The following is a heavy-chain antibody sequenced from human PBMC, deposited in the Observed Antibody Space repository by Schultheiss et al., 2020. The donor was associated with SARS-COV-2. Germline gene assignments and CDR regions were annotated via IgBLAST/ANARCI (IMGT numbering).Heavy chain of an antibody. D-gene: IGHD3-10*01. CDR2: INHSGST. CDR1: GGSFSGYY. CDR3: ARLYYYGSGSYGAFDY. Sequence: SETLSLTCAVYGGSFSGYYWSWIRQPPGKGLEWIGEINHSGSTNYNPSLKSRVTISVDTSKNQFSLKLSSVTAADTAVYYCARLYYYGSGSYGAFDYWGQGTLVTVSS. V-gene: IGHV4-34*01. J-gene: IGHJ4*02.